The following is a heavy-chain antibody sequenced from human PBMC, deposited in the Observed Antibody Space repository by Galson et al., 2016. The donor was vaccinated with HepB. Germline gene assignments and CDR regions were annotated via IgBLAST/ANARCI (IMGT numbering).Heavy chain of an antibody. J-gene: IGHJ5*02. CDR3: AKHCNNPTCYPES. V-gene: IGHV3-23*01. CDR1: GFAFGSYA. CDR2: VSGAGDYT. Sequence: SLRLSCAAPGFAFGSYAMSWVRHVPGKGLEWVSAVSGAGDYTYYVDSVRGRFTISRDNSKNTLDLQMSSLRVEDTAIYYCAKHCNNPTCYPESWGQGTLVTVSS. D-gene: IGHD2-2*01.